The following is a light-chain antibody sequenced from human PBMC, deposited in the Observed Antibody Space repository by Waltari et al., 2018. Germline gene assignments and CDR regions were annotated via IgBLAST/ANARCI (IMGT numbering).Light chain of an antibody. CDR2: DTS. Sequence: EVVLTQSPGTLSLSPGERATLSSRASQRVSRNLAWYQQNPGQAPRLLSYDTSTRATGIPDRFSGSGSGTDFSLTISRLDPEDFAVYYCQKYGTLPATFGQGTKVEVK. J-gene: IGKJ1*01. CDR1: QRVSRN. CDR3: QKYGTLPAT. V-gene: IGKV3-20*01.